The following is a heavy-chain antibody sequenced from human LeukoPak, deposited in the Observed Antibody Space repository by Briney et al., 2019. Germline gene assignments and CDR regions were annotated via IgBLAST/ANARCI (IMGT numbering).Heavy chain of an antibody. D-gene: IGHD2-15*01. V-gene: IGHV4-61*02. CDR1: GGSISSGSYY. CDR2: IYTSGST. Sequence: PSETLSLTCTVSGGSISSGSYYWSWIRQPAGKGLEWIGRIYTSGSTNYNPSLKSRVTISVDTSKNQFSLKLSSVTAADTAVYYCARHGADIVVDLNWFDPWGQGTLVTVSS. CDR3: ARHGADIVVDLNWFDP. J-gene: IGHJ5*02.